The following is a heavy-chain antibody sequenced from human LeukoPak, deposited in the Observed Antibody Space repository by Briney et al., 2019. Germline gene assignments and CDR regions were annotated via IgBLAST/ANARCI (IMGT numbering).Heavy chain of an antibody. Sequence: PGGSLRFSCAASGFTFSSYTMNWVRQAPGKGLEWISYIMRTAADVTSYADSVEGRFTISRDDAKNSLYLQMNSLRDDDTAVYYCVRDWSYAFDLWGQGTMVTDSS. J-gene: IGHJ3*01. CDR1: GFTFSSYT. CDR2: IMRTAADVT. V-gene: IGHV3-48*02. CDR3: VRDWSYAFDL.